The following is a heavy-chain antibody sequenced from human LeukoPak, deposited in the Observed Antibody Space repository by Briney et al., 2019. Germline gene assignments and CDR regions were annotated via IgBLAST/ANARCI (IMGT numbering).Heavy chain of an antibody. CDR1: GGSFSGYY. V-gene: IGHV4-34*01. J-gene: IGHJ5*02. Sequence: SETLSLTCAVYGGSFSGYYWSWIRQPPGKGLEWIGEINHSGSTNYNPSLKSRVTISVDTSKNQFSLKLGSVTAADTAVYYCARGAAAALNWFDPWGQGTLVTVSS. CDR2: INHSGST. D-gene: IGHD6-13*01. CDR3: ARGAAAALNWFDP.